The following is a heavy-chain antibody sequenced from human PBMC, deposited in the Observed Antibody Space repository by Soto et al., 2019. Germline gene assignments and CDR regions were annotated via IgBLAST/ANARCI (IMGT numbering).Heavy chain of an antibody. CDR1: GGSFSGYY. V-gene: IGHV4-34*01. D-gene: IGHD3-10*01. CDR3: ARVRGVTRNPYYFDY. CDR2: INHSGST. J-gene: IGHJ4*02. Sequence: SETLSLTCAVYGGSFSGYYWSWIRQPPGKGLEWIGEINHSGSTNYNPSLKSRVTISVDTSKNQFSLKLSSVTAADTAVYYCARVRGVTRNPYYFDYWGQGTLVTVSS.